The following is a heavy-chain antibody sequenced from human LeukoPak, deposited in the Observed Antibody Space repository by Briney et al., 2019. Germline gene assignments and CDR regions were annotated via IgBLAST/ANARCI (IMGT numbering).Heavy chain of an antibody. CDR1: GITFSNAW. D-gene: IGHD3-10*01. Sequence: GGSLRLSCAASGITFSNAWMTWVRRAPGKGLEWVGRILSKTDGGTADYAAPVKGRFTISRDDSKDTMYLQMNSLKSEDTAAYYCTTHRAGAFDYWGQGTLVTVSS. CDR3: TTHRAGAFDY. J-gene: IGHJ4*02. CDR2: ILSKTDGGTA. V-gene: IGHV3-15*01.